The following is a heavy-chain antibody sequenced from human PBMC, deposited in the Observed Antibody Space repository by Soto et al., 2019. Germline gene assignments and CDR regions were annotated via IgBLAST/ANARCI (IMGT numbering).Heavy chain of an antibody. Sequence: QVQLVQSGAEMKQPGASVKLSCQASGYIFIHCFMHWVRQAPGQGLEWMGGINPSSGTTTYAQKFQGSVTVTRDTSTSTVYMELSSLGSGDTAMYYCARSLGETTSLFDYWGPGSLVTVSA. CDR3: ARSLGETTSLFDY. V-gene: IGHV1-46*01. D-gene: IGHD1-26*01. CDR2: INPSSGTT. J-gene: IGHJ4*02. CDR1: GYIFIHCF.